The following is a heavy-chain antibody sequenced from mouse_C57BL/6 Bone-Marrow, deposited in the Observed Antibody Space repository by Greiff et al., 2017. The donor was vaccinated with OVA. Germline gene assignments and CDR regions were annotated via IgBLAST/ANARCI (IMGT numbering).Heavy chain of an antibody. CDR2: INPNNGGT. D-gene: IGHD4-1*01. V-gene: IGHV1-22*01. CDR1: GYTFTDYN. J-gene: IGHJ2*01. CDR3: ARSGLGPFDY. Sequence: EVKLQQSGPELVKPGASVKMSCKASGYTFTDYNMHWVKQSHGKSLEWIGYINPNNGGTSYNQKFKGKATLTVNKSSSTAYMELRSLTSEDSAVYYCARSGLGPFDYWGQGTTLTVSS.